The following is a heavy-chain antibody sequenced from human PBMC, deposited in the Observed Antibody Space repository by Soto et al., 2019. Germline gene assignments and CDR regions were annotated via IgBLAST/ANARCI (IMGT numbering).Heavy chain of an antibody. J-gene: IGHJ4*02. V-gene: IGHV1-3*01. CDR1: GYTFTSYA. CDR3: AGVGVDGLLWFGELAY. CDR2: INAGNGNT. D-gene: IGHD3-10*01. Sequence: ASVKVSCKASGYTFTSYAMHWVRQAPGQRLEWMGWINAGNGNTKYSQKFQGRVTITRDTSASTAYMELSSLRSEDTAVYYCAGVGVDGLLWFGELAYWGQGTLVTVSS.